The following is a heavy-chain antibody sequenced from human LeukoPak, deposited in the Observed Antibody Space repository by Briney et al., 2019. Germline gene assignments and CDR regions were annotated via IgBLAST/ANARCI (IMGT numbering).Heavy chain of an antibody. CDR2: ISGSGGST. CDR1: GFTFSSYA. CDR3: ARAPWFGESRFDY. D-gene: IGHD3-10*01. J-gene: IGHJ4*02. Sequence: GGSLRLSGAASGFTFSSYAMSWVRQAPGKGLDWVSAISGSGGSTHYADSVKGRFTISRDNSKNTLYLQMNSLRAEDTAVYYCARAPWFGESRFDYWGQGTLVTVSS. V-gene: IGHV3-23*01.